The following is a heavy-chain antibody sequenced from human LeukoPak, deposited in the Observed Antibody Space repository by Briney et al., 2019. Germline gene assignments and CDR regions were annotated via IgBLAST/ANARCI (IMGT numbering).Heavy chain of an antibody. J-gene: IGHJ4*02. CDR1: GYTLTELS. D-gene: IGHD6-19*01. CDR3: ATVLAVAGFDY. CDR2: FDPEDGET. V-gene: IGHV1-24*01. Sequence: ASVTVSCTVSGYTLTELSMHWVRQAPGKGLEWMGGFDPEDGETIYAQKFQGRVTMTEDTSTDTAYMELSSLRSEDTAVYYRATVLAVAGFDYWGQGTLVTVSS.